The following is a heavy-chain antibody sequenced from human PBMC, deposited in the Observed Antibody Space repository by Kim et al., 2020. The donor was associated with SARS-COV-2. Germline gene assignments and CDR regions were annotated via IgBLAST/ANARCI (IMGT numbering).Heavy chain of an antibody. Sequence: SETLSLTCSASDGLILTNYWSWIRQPPGGGLEWIAYVSHTGSMNYNPSLKSRVTVPIDTSKKEMSLEMTSVTAADTAIYYCAGHYHQGLGRFDPWGQGTL. D-gene: IGHD3-16*01. CDR1: DGLILTNY. CDR2: VSHTGSM. CDR3: AGHYHQGLGRFDP. J-gene: IGHJ5*02. V-gene: IGHV4-59*08.